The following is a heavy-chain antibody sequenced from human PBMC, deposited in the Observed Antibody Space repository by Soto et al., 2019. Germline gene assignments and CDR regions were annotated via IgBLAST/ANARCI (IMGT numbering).Heavy chain of an antibody. D-gene: IGHD1-7*01. CDR2: IYYSGST. Sequence: QVQLQESGPGLVKPSETLSLTCTVSGGSISSYYWSWIRQPPGKGLEWIGYIYYSGSTNYNPSLNSRTTISSDTSKNQVSLKLSSVTAADTALYYCARHISSGTNVAAIRSFDPWGQGTLVAVSS. CDR3: ARHISSGTNVAAIRSFDP. J-gene: IGHJ5*02. CDR1: GGSISSYY. V-gene: IGHV4-59*08.